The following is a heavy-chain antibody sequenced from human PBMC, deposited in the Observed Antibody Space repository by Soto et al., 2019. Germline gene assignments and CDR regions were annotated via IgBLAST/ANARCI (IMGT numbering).Heavy chain of an antibody. CDR2: INPNSGGT. CDR1: GYTFTGYY. V-gene: IGHV1-2*04. J-gene: IGHJ4*02. Sequence: ASVKVSCKASGYTFTGYYMHWVRQAPGQGLEWMGWINPNSGGTNYAQKFQGWVTMTRDTSISTAYMELSRLRSDDTAVFYCARDDCSGGSCYEANLDYWGQGTLVTVSS. D-gene: IGHD2-15*01. CDR3: ARDDCSGGSCYEANLDY.